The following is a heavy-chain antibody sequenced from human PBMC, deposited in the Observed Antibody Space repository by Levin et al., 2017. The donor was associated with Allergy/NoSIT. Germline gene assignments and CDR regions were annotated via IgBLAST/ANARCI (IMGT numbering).Heavy chain of an antibody. V-gene: IGHV1-24*01. CDR3: ATSDRYPPLRYYYYGMDV. Sequence: ASVKVSCKVSGYTLTELSMHWVRQAPGKGLEWMGGFDPEDGETIYAQKFQGRVTMTEDTSTDTAYMELSSLRSEDTAVYYCATSDRYPPLRYYYYGMDVWGQGTTVTVSS. D-gene: IGHD3-9*01. CDR1: GYTLTELS. CDR2: FDPEDGET. J-gene: IGHJ6*02.